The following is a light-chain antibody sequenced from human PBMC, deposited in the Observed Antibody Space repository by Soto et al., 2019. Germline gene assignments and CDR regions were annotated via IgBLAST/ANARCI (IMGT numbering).Light chain of an antibody. CDR1: QSVGTH. Sequence: DIQMTQSPSFLSASVGDRVTVTCRASQSVGTHLHWYQQKSGKAPKLLIYGASTVQIGVSSRFSGRGSGTDFTLTITSLQPDDFAVYYCQQTHNSPRTFGQGNRLDIK. J-gene: IGKJ2*01. CDR2: GAS. CDR3: QQTHNSPRT. V-gene: IGKV1-39*01.